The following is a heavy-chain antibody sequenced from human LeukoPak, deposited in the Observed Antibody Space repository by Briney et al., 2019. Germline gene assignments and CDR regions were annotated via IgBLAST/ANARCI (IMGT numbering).Heavy chain of an antibody. D-gene: IGHD3-16*01. CDR2: INPNSGDT. CDR1: GYTFTSYD. J-gene: IGHJ4*02. Sequence: GASVKVSCKASGYTFTSYDINWARQATGQGLEWMGWINPNSGDTNYAQKFQGRVSMTRDTSISAAYLELGSLRSDDTAVYYCARDKDLGASGGGNDYWGQGTLVTVSS. CDR3: ARDKDLGASGGGNDY. V-gene: IGHV1-2*02.